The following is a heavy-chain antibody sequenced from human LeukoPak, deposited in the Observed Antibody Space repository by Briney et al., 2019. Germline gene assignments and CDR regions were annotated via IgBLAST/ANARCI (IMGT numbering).Heavy chain of an antibody. V-gene: IGHV1-2*02. D-gene: IGHD3-10*01. Sequence: ASVKVSCKASGYTFTGYYMHSVRQAPGQGLEWMGGINPNSGGTNYAQKFQGRVTMTRDTSISTAYMELSRLRSDDTAVYYCARVRTVRGVYNWFDPWGQGTLVTVSS. CDR3: ARVRTVRGVYNWFDP. CDR1: GYTFTGYY. CDR2: INPNSGGT. J-gene: IGHJ5*02.